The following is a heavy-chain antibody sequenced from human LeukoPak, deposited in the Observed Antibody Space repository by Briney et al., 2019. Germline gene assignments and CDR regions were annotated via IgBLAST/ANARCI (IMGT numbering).Heavy chain of an antibody. D-gene: IGHD2-2*01. CDR3: ARSFCSSNNCYAVGYFDY. Sequence: SETLSLTCPASGGSIRSGGYYGGWIRQPPGKGLEWIGSIYYSRYTYYNPSLKTRITMSVNTSKNQFSLKLSLLTAADTAVYYCARSFCSSNNCYAVGYFDYWGQRTLVTVSS. J-gene: IGHJ4*02. CDR2: IYYSRYT. CDR1: GGSIRSGGYY. V-gene: IGHV4-39*01.